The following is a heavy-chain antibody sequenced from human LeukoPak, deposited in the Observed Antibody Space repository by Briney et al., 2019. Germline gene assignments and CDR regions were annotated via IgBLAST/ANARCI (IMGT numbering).Heavy chain of an antibody. D-gene: IGHD3-10*01. CDR2: INHSGST. CDR1: GGSFSGYY. J-gene: IGHJ5*02. V-gene: IGHV4-34*01. CDR3: ARGWDYYGSGSHYNDVVKIDP. Sequence: KTSETLSLTCAVYGGSFSGYYWSWIRQPPGKGLEWIGEINHSGSTNYNPSLKSRVTISVDTSKNQFSLKLSSVTAADTAVYYCARGWDYYGSGSHYNDVVKIDPWGQGTLVTVSS.